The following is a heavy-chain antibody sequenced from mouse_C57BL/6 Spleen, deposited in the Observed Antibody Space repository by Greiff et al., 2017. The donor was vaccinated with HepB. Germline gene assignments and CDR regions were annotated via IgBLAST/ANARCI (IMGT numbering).Heavy chain of an antibody. CDR2: IYPGDGDT. J-gene: IGHJ2*01. CDR3: ASGKDYYDGSSDYFDY. V-gene: IGHV1-80*01. D-gene: IGHD1-1*01. CDR1: GYAFSSYW. Sequence: VKLQESGAELVKPGASVKISCKASGYAFSSYWMNWVKQRPGKGLEWIGQIYPGDGDTNYNGKFKGKATLTADKSSSTAYMQLSSLTSEDSAVYFCASGKDYYDGSSDYFDYWGQGTTLTVSS.